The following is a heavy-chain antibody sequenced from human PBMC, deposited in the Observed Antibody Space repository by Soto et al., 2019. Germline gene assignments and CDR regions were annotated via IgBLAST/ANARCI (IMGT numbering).Heavy chain of an antibody. CDR3: SCNRAVSRWLQLAY. Sequence: TGESLKISCKGSGYSFTSYWIGWVRQMPGKGLEWIGIIYPGDSDTRYSPSFQGQVTISADKSISTAYLQWSSLKASDTAMYYCSCNRAVSRWLQLAYLGQGTLVTVSS. CDR2: IYPGDSDT. D-gene: IGHD5-12*01. V-gene: IGHV5-51*01. CDR1: GYSFTSYW. J-gene: IGHJ4*02.